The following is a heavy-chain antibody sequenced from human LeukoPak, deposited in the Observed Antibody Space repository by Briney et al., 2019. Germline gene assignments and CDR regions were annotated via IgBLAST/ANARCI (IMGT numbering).Heavy chain of an antibody. D-gene: IGHD5-18*01. Sequence: PGGSLRLSCAASGFTFSSYAMSWVRQAPGKGLEWVSPISGSGGSTYYADSVKGRFTISRDNSKNTLYLQMNSLRAEDTAVYYRAKTPHSYRPLDFDYWGQGTLVTVSS. CDR3: AKTPHSYRPLDFDY. V-gene: IGHV3-23*01. CDR1: GFTFSSYA. J-gene: IGHJ4*02. CDR2: ISGSGGST.